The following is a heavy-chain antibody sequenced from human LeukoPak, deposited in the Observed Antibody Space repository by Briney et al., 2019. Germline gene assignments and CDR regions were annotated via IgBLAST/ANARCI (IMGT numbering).Heavy chain of an antibody. CDR2: ISGSGGST. CDR3: AKDHQGPGPTYYFDY. V-gene: IGHV3-23*01. CDR1: GFTFSSYA. D-gene: IGHD2-2*01. J-gene: IGHJ4*02. Sequence: PGGSLRLSCAASGFTFSSYAMSWVRQAPGKGLEWVSAISGSGGSTYYADSVKGRFTISRDNSKNTLYLQMNGLRAEDTAVYYCAKDHQGPGPTYYFDYWGQGTLVTVSS.